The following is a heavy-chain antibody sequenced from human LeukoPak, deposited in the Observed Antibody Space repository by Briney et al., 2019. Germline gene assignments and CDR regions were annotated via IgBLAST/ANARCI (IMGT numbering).Heavy chain of an antibody. Sequence: GGSLRLSCAASGFTFSSYAMGWVRQAPGKGLECISTISSSGGSTYYMDSVKGRFTISRDNSKNTLYLQMNSLRAEDTAVHFCARAGPYYLDYWGQGTLVTVSS. CDR2: ISSSGGST. D-gene: IGHD6-19*01. J-gene: IGHJ4*02. CDR3: ARAGPYYLDY. V-gene: IGHV3-23*01. CDR1: GFTFSSYA.